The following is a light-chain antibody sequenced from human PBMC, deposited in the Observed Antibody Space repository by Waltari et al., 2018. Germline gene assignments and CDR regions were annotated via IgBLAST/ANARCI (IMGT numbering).Light chain of an antibody. Sequence: DIQMTQSPSSLSASVGDRVTITCRASQSVTSYLNWYQQQPGKAPRLLIYATSTLQSGVPSRFSGSGSGTDFTLTISSLQPEDFATYYCQQANSFPRTFGQGTKVEIK. J-gene: IGKJ1*01. CDR3: QQANSFPRT. CDR1: QSVTSY. CDR2: ATS. V-gene: IGKV1-39*01.